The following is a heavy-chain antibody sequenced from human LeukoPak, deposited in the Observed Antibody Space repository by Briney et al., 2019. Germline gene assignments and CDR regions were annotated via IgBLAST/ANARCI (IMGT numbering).Heavy chain of an antibody. CDR3: AIEPSAYCGGDCYGNY. V-gene: IGHV4-30-4*08. J-gene: IGHJ4*02. D-gene: IGHD2-21*02. Sequence: PSETLSLTCTVSGGSISSGGYYWSWIRQHPGKGLEWIGYIYYSGSTYYNPSLKSRVTISVDTSKNQFSLKLSSVTAADTAVYYCAIEPSAYCGGDCYGNYWGQGTLVTVSS. CDR2: IYYSGST. CDR1: GGSISSGGYY.